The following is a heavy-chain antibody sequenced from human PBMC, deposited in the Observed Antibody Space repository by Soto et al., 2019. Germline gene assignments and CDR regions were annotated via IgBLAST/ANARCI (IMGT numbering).Heavy chain of an antibody. CDR2: FDPEDGET. D-gene: IGHD1-1*01. Sequence: ASVKGSCKVSGYTLTELSMHWVRQAPGKGLEWMGGFDPEDGETIYAQKFQGRVTMTEDTSTDTAYMELSSLRSEDTAVYYCALIVTASYDRFASWGHGVLVTVSS. J-gene: IGHJ5*01. CDR1: GYTLTELS. V-gene: IGHV1-24*01. CDR3: ALIVTASYDRFAS.